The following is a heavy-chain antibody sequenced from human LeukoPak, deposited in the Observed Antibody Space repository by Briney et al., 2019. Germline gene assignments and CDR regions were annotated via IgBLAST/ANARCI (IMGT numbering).Heavy chain of an antibody. Sequence: GESLKISCKGSGYRFISYWIGWVRQMPGKGLEWMGIIYPADSDIRYSPSFQGQVTISADKSISTAYLQWTSLTASDTAMYYCARLPGGAVEATNYFDYWGQGTLVTVSS. CDR2: IYPADSDI. CDR3: ARLPGGAVEATNYFDY. V-gene: IGHV5-51*01. D-gene: IGHD1-26*01. J-gene: IGHJ4*02. CDR1: GYRFISYW.